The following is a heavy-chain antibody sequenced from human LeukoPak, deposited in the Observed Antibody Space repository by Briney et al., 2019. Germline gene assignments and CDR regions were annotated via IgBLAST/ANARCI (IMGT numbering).Heavy chain of an antibody. CDR2: IYYSGST. J-gene: IGHJ4*02. CDR1: GGSISSSSYY. Sequence: PSETLSLTCTVSGGSISSSSYYWGWIRQPSGKGLEWIGSIYYSGSTYYNPSLKSRVTISVDTSKNQFSLKLSSVTAADTAMYYCARDIPGGYFDYWGQGTLVTVSS. V-gene: IGHV4-39*02. D-gene: IGHD2-8*02. CDR3: ARDIPGGYFDY.